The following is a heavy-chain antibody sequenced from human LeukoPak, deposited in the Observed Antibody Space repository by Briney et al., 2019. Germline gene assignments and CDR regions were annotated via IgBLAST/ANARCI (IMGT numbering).Heavy chain of an antibody. CDR3: AKDRWLKGIFDY. Sequence: PGGSLRLSCAASGFTFSSYAMSWVRQAPGEGLERVSAISGSGGSTYYADSVKGRFTISRDNSKNTLYLQMNSLRAEDTAVYYCAKDRWLKGIFDYWGQGTLVTVSS. CDR1: GFTFSSYA. CDR2: ISGSGGST. J-gene: IGHJ4*02. V-gene: IGHV3-23*01. D-gene: IGHD5-24*01.